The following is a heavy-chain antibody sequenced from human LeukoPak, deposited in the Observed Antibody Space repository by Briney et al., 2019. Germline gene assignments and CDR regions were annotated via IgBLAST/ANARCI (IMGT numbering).Heavy chain of an antibody. Sequence: GESLKISCKGSGYSFTSYWISWVRQMPGKGLGGMGRIDPSDSYTNYSPSFQGHVTISADKSISTAYLQWSSLKASDTAMYYCAREGNGYCSGGSCGNWFDPRGQGTLVTVSS. CDR1: GYSFTSYW. D-gene: IGHD2-15*01. CDR2: IDPSDSYT. CDR3: AREGNGYCSGGSCGNWFDP. V-gene: IGHV5-10-1*01. J-gene: IGHJ5*02.